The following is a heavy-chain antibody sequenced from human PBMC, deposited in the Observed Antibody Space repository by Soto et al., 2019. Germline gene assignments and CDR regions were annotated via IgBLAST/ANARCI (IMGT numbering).Heavy chain of an antibody. CDR1: GASIRGSKL. V-gene: IGHV4-4*02. CDR2: IYHSGTT. CDR3: ARDKANVGGYNQFDP. J-gene: IGHJ5*02. Sequence: TLSLTCAVSGASIRGSKLWSWVRQPPVKGLEWIGDIYHSGTTNYNPSLKSRVTMSVDKSKNQFSLNLTSVTAADTAVYYCARDKANVGGYNQFDPWGPGTLVTVSS. D-gene: IGHD3-16*01.